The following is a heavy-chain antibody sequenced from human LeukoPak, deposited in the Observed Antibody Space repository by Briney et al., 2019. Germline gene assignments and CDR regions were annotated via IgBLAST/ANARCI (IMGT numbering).Heavy chain of an antibody. J-gene: IGHJ4*02. CDR2: IIPIFGTA. CDR3: ARESGRGYSGYDLDY. Sequence: ASVKVSCKASGGTFSSYTISWVRQAPGQGLEWMGRIIPIFGTANYAQKFQGRVTITTDESTSTAYMELSSLRSEDTAVYYCARESGRGYSGYDLDYWGQGTLVTVSS. D-gene: IGHD5-12*01. CDR1: GGTFSSYT. V-gene: IGHV1-69*05.